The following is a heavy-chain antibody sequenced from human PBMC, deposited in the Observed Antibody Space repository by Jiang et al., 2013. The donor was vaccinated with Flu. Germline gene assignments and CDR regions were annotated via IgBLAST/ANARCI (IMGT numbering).Heavy chain of an antibody. CDR2: ISGSGGST. CDR1: GFTFSSYA. CDR3: AKEQDVVVTAWNWYFDL. V-gene: IGHV3-23*04. Sequence: VQLVESGGGLVQPGGSLRLSCAASGFTFSSYAMSWVRQAPGKGLEWVSAISGSGGSTYYADSVKGRFTISRDNSKNTLYLQMNSLRAEDTAVYYCAKEQDVVVTAWNWYFDLVGPWHPGHCLL. D-gene: IGHD2-21*02. J-gene: IGHJ2*01.